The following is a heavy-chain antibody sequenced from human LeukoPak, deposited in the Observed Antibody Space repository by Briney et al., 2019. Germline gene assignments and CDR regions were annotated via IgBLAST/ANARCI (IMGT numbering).Heavy chain of an antibody. J-gene: IGHJ4*02. CDR1: GFTFDDYA. CDR2: ISWNSGSI. Sequence: PGRSLRLSCAASGFTFDDYAMHWVRQAPGKGLEWVSGISWNSGSIGYADSVKGRFTISRDNAKNSLYLQMNSLRAEDTAVYYCARAVRDYYDSSGVFDYWGQGTLVTVSS. D-gene: IGHD3-22*01. CDR3: ARAVRDYYDSSGVFDY. V-gene: IGHV3-9*01.